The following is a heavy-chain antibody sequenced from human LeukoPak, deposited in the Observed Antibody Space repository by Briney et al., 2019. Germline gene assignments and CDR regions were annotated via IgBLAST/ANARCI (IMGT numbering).Heavy chain of an antibody. V-gene: IGHV1-69*04. D-gene: IGHD6-6*01. J-gene: IGHJ5*02. CDR2: IIPILGIA. CDR3: ARDLYSSSSYNWFDP. Sequence: SVKVSCKASGGTFSSYTISRVRRAPGQGLEWMGRIIPILGIANYAQKFQGRVTITADKSTSTAYMELSSLRSEDTAVYYCARDLYSSSSYNWFDPWGQGTLVTVSS. CDR1: GGTFSSYT.